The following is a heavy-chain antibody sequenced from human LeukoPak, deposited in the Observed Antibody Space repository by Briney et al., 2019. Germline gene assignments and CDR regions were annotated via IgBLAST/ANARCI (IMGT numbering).Heavy chain of an antibody. CDR3: ARVGMFGYCVAGSCHSPLDS. CDR1: GGSITSSSHY. J-gene: IGHJ4*02. D-gene: IGHD2-15*01. CDR2: IYYSGST. Sequence: SETLSLTCSVSGGSITSSSHYWVWIRQPPGEGLEWIGSIYYSGSTYYSPSLKSRVTMSIDTSKKQFSLKLSSVTAADTAVYYCARVGMFGYCVAGSCHSPLDSWGRGTLVTISS. V-gene: IGHV4-39*07.